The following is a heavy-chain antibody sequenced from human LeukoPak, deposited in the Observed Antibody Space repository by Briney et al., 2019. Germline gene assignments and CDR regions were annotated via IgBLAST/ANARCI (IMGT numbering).Heavy chain of an antibody. CDR1: GYTFTGYY. CDR2: INPNSGGT. Sequence: GASVKVSCKASGYTFTGYYMHWVRQAPGQGLEWMGWINPNSGGTNYAQKFQGRVTMTRDTSISTAYMELSRLRSDDTAVYYCARDKRVGYSGYHILGYWGQGTLVTVSS. CDR3: ARDKRVGYSGYHILGY. J-gene: IGHJ4*02. V-gene: IGHV1-2*02. D-gene: IGHD5-12*01.